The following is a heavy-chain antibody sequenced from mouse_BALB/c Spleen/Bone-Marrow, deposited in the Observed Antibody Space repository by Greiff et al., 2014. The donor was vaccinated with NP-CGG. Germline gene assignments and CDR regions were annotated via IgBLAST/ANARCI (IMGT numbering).Heavy chain of an antibody. Sequence: QVQLKESGPGLVAPSQSLSITCTVSGFSLTSYGVSWVRQPPGKGLEWLGVIWGDGSTNYHSALISRLIISKDNSKNQVFLKLSSLQTDDATAYYCSKCGNYYAMDYWGQGTSVTVSS. CDR1: GFSLTSYG. V-gene: IGHV2-3*01. J-gene: IGHJ4*01. CDR3: SKCGNYYAMDY. CDR2: IWGDGST. D-gene: IGHD2-1*01.